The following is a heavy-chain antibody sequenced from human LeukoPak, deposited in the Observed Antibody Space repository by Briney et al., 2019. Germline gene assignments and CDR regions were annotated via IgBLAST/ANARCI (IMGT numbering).Heavy chain of an antibody. CDR2: GSGGST. Sequence: GSGGSTYYADSVKGRFTISRDNSKNTLYLQMNSLRAEDTAVYYCARDNHDSSGYYQDAFDIWGQGTMVTVSS. V-gene: IGHV3-23*01. J-gene: IGHJ3*02. CDR3: ARDNHDSSGYYQDAFDI. D-gene: IGHD3-22*01.